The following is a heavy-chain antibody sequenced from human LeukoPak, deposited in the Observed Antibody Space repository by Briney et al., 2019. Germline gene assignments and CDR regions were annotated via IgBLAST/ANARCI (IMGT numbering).Heavy chain of an antibody. V-gene: IGHV4-34*01. CDR3: ARGLYSNKRKYYYYMDV. D-gene: IGHD4-11*01. J-gene: IGHJ6*03. Sequence: SETLSLTCAVYGGSFSGYYWSWIRQPPGKGLEWIGEINHSGSTNYNPSLKSRVTISVDTSKNQFSLKLSSATAADTAVYYCARGLYSNKRKYYYYMDVWGKGTTVTVSS. CDR2: INHSGST. CDR1: GGSFSGYY.